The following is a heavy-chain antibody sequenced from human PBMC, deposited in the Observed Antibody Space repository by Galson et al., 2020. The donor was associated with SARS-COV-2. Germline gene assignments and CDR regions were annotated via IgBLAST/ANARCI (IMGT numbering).Heavy chain of an antibody. V-gene: IGHV4-39*07. J-gene: IGHJ4*02. CDR3: ARGSLCGSGRHFFDN. CDR2: MYYSGDSGDP. CDR1: GGSINSGIYY. D-gene: IGHD3-10*01. Sequence: ASETLSLTCTVSGGSINSGIYYWAWIRQPPGKGLEWIGSMYYSGDSGDPYYNPSLKSRVTISLDTSKNHFSLRVASVTVADTAVYFCARGSLCGSGRHFFDNWGQGTLLPVSS.